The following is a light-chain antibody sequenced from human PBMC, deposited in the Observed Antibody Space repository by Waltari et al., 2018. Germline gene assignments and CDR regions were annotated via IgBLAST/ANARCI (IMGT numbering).Light chain of an antibody. J-gene: IGLJ1*01. CDR3: SSYTSSTTLYV. CDR2: DVS. V-gene: IGLV2-14*03. CDR1: RSDVRGYNF. Sequence: QSALTQPASVSGSPGQSITISCTGTRSDVRGYNFVSWYEQYPDKAPKLMIFDVSNRPSGVSSRFSGSKSGNTASLTISGLQAEDEADYYCSSYTSSTTLYVFGTGTKVTVL.